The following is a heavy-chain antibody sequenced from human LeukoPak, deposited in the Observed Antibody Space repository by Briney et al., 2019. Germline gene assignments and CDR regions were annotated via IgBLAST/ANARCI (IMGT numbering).Heavy chain of an antibody. Sequence: ASVKVSCKVSGYTLTELSMHWVRQAPGKGLEWMGGFDPEDGETIYAQKFQGRVTMTEDTSTDTAYMELSSLRSEGTAVYYCATDTFLSQLVGGDAFDIWGQGTMVTVSS. D-gene: IGHD6-6*01. CDR3: ATDTFLSQLVGGDAFDI. J-gene: IGHJ3*02. CDR2: FDPEDGET. V-gene: IGHV1-24*01. CDR1: GYTLTELS.